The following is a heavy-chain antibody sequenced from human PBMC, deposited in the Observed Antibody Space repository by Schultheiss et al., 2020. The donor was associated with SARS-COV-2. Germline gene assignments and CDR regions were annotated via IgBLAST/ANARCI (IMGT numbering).Heavy chain of an antibody. D-gene: IGHD3-22*01. Sequence: SQTLSLTCTVSGGSISSGGYYWSWIRQHPGKGLEWIGEINHSGSTNYNPSLKSRVTISVDTSKNQFSLKLSSVTAADTAVYYCARHVESNYYDSSGYPFRHFDYWGQGTLVTVSS. J-gene: IGHJ4*02. CDR1: GGSISSGGYY. CDR3: ARHVESNYYDSSGYPFRHFDY. V-gene: IGHV4-31*03. CDR2: INHSGST.